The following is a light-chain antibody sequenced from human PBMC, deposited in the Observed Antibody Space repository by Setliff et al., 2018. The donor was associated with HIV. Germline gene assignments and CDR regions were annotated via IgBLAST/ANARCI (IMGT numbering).Light chain of an antibody. CDR2: EVS. CDR3: CSYASGPTFV. Sequence: QSVLAQPAYVSGAPGHSITISCTGTSSDIGSYNFVSWYQQHPGKAPRLIIYEVSKWPSGVSVRFSGSKSGNTASLTISGLLTEDEADYYCCSYASGPTFVFGTGTRSPS. V-gene: IGLV2-23*02. CDR1: SSDIGSYNF. J-gene: IGLJ1*01.